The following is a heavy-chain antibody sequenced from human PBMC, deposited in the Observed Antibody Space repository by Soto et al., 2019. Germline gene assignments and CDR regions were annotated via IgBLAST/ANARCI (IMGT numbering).Heavy chain of an antibody. CDR1: DYSISSGYY. CDR3: ARDLHYFDSSGFHWEDPFDY. CDR2: IYHSGTT. D-gene: IGHD3-22*01. J-gene: IGHJ4*02. Sequence: SETLSLTCVVSDYSISSGYYWGWIRQPPGRGLEWIGSIYHSGTTYYNPSLRSRVTISVDTSKNQFSLKLSSVTAADTAVYYCARDLHYFDSSGFHWEDPFDYWGQGTLVTVSS. V-gene: IGHV4-38-2*02.